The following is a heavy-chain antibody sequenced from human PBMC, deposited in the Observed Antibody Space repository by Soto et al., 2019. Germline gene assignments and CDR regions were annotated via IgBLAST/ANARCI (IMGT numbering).Heavy chain of an antibody. D-gene: IGHD5-18*01. CDR2: VTSTGDRA. Sequence: GGSLRLSCAASGFTFSSYAMSWVRQAPGKGLEWVSSVTSTGDRAYYADSVKGRFTVSRDNSKNTLYLQMNSLRAEDTAVYYCAKYYMVTRSPFDYWGQGTLVTVSS. J-gene: IGHJ4*02. V-gene: IGHV3-23*01. CDR1: GFTFSSYA. CDR3: AKYYMVTRSPFDY.